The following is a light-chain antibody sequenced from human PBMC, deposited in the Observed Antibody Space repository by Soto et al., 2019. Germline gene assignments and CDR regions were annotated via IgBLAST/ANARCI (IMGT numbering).Light chain of an antibody. V-gene: IGKV3-11*01. J-gene: IGKJ4*01. CDR3: QPYNNWPLT. CDR2: DAS. CDR1: QSVSSY. Sequence: EIVLTQSPATLSLSPGERATLSCRASQSVSSYLAWYQQKPGQAPRLLIYDASNRATGVPARFSGSRSGPEFTLTINSLQSEDFAIYYCQPYNNWPLTFGGGTKVESK.